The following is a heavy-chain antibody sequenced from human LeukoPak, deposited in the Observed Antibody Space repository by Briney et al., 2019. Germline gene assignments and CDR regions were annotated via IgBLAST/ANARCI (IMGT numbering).Heavy chain of an antibody. J-gene: IGHJ4*02. Sequence: GESLKISCKGSGYSFTNYWIGWVRQMPGKGLEWMGIIYPADSDTRYSPSFLGQVTISADKSITTAYLQWGSLKASDTAMYYCARRSCTSTSCSHFDYWGRGTLVTVSS. CDR2: IYPADSDT. CDR3: ARRSCTSTSCSHFDY. V-gene: IGHV5-51*01. D-gene: IGHD2-2*01. CDR1: GYSFTNYW.